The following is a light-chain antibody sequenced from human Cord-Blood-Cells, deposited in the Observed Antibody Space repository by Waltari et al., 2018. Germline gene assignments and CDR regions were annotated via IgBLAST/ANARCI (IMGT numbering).Light chain of an antibody. V-gene: IGLV2-11*01. CDR3: CSYAGSYNVV. J-gene: IGLJ2*01. CDR1: SSDVGGYNY. CDR2: DVS. Sequence: QSALTQPASVSGSPGQSITISCTGTSSDVGGYNYVSCYQQHPGKAPKLMIYDVSKRPSGVPDRFSGSKSGNTASLTISGLQAEDEADYYCCSYAGSYNVVFGGGTKLTVL.